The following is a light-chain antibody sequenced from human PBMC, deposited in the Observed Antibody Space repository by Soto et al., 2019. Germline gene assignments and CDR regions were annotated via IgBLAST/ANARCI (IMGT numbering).Light chain of an antibody. Sequence: DIQMTQSPSTLSASVGDRVTITCRDSQHIKNWLAGHQQKPGKAPNLLLYDAYRLQRGVPTRFSGGGSGTEFTITVSSPQPDDFAAYCCHQYYSYSPWTVGQGTKV. J-gene: IGKJ1*01. CDR2: DAY. V-gene: IGKV1-5*01. CDR1: QHIKNW. CDR3: HQYYSYSPWT.